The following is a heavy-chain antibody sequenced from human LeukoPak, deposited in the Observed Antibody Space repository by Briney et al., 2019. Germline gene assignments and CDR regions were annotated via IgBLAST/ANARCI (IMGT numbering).Heavy chain of an antibody. Sequence: GGSLRLSCATSGFTVSSSYLSWVRQAPGKGLEWVSAISGSGGSTYYADSVKGRFTISRDNSKNTLYLQMNSLRAEDTAVYYCARRHVVRLAFDIWGQGTMVTVSS. J-gene: IGHJ3*02. CDR3: ARRHVVRLAFDI. CDR2: ISGSGGST. V-gene: IGHV3-23*01. D-gene: IGHD2-15*01. CDR1: GFTVSSSY.